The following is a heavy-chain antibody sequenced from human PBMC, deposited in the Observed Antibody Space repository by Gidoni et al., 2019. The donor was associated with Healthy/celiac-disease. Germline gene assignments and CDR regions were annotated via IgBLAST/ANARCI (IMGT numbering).Heavy chain of an antibody. J-gene: IGHJ4*02. CDR2: IKSKTDGGTT. CDR3: TTDVVVTAIRL. Sequence: EVQLVESGGGLVKPGGSLRLSCAASGFALSNAWMSWVRQAPGKGLEWVGRIKSKTDGGTTDYAAPVKGRFTISRDDSKNTLYLQMNSLKTEDTAVYYCTTDVVVTAIRLWGQGTLVTVSS. D-gene: IGHD2-21*02. V-gene: IGHV3-15*01. CDR1: GFALSNAW.